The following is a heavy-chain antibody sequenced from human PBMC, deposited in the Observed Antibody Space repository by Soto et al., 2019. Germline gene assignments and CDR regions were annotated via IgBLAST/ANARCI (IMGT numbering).Heavy chain of an antibody. Sequence: ASVKVSCKASGYTFTSYAMHWVRQAPGQRLEWMGWINAGNGNTKYSQKFQGRVTMTTDTSTSTAYMELRSLRSDDTAVYYCARASGSSSWYGYWGQGTLVTVSS. J-gene: IGHJ4*02. D-gene: IGHD6-13*01. CDR1: GYTFTSYA. CDR2: INAGNGNT. CDR3: ARASGSSSWYGY. V-gene: IGHV1-3*01.